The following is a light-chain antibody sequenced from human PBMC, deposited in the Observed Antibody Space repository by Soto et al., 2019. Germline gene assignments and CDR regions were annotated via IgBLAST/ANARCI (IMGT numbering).Light chain of an antibody. CDR2: EVS. V-gene: IGLV2-8*01. CDR1: SSDVGGYNY. J-gene: IGLJ2*01. CDR3: SSYAGSNNLV. Sequence: QSALTQPPSASGSPGQSVTISCTGTSSDVGGYNYVSWYQQHPGKAPRLMIYEVSKRLSGVPDRFSGSKSGNTASLTVSGLQAEDEADYYCSSYAGSNNLVFGGGTQLTVL.